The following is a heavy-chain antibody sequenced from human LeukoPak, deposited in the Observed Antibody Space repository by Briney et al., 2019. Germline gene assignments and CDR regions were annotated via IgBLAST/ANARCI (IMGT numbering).Heavy chain of an antibody. Sequence: GESLKISCKGSGYSFTSYWIGWVRQMPGKGLEWMGIIYPGDSDTRYSPSFQGQVTISADKSISTAYLQWSSLKASDTATYYCARRYYYGSGQKYYFDYWGQGTLVTVSS. CDR3: ARRYYYGSGQKYYFDY. CDR1: GYSFTSYW. V-gene: IGHV5-51*01. J-gene: IGHJ4*02. D-gene: IGHD3-10*01. CDR2: IYPGDSDT.